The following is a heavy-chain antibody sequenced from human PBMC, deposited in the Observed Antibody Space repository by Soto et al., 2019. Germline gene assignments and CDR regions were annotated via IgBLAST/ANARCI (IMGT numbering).Heavy chain of an antibody. CDR3: ARTLAYCGGDCYGRHNDAFDI. V-gene: IGHV1-8*01. J-gene: IGHJ3*02. CDR1: GYTFTTYD. D-gene: IGHD2-21*02. CDR2: MNPNSGNT. Sequence: QVQLVQSGAEVKKPGASVKVSCKASGYTFTTYDVNWVRQATGQGPEWMGWMNPNSGNTGYAQKFQGRVTMTRNTSISTAHMELSSLRSEGTAVYYCARTLAYCGGDCYGRHNDAFDIWGQGTMVTVSS.